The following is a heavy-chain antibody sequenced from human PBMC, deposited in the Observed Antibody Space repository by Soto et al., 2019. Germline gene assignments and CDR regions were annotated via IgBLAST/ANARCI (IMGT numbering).Heavy chain of an antibody. V-gene: IGHV1-69*01. J-gene: IGHJ6*02. D-gene: IGHD3-3*01. CDR2: IIPIFGTA. Sequence: QVQLVQSGAEVKKPGSSVKVSCKASGGTFSSYAISWVRQAPGQGLEWMGGIIPIFGTANYAQKFQGRVTITEDESTSTAYMELSSLRSEDTAVYYCARARFTIFGVVIIPHYYYYGMDVWGQGTTVTVSS. CDR3: ARARFTIFGVVIIPHYYYYGMDV. CDR1: GGTFSSYA.